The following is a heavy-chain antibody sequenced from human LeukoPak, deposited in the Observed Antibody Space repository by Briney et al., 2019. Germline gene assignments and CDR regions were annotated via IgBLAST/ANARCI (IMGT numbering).Heavy chain of an antibody. Sequence: GGSLRLSCAASGFTFSSYSMNWVRQAPGKGLEWVSSISSSSSYIYYADSVKGRFTISRDNAKNSLYLQMNSLRAEDTAVYYCARERSPVYYFDYWGQGTLVTVSS. V-gene: IGHV3-21*01. CDR2: ISSSSSYI. D-gene: IGHD2-8*01. CDR3: ARERSPVYYFDY. J-gene: IGHJ4*02. CDR1: GFTFSSYS.